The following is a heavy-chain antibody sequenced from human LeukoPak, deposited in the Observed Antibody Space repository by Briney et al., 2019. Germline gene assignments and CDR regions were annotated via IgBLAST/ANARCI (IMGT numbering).Heavy chain of an antibody. CDR2: INHSGST. J-gene: IGHJ4*02. V-gene: IGHV4-34*01. D-gene: IGHD3-22*01. CDR3: ARHDRYFYDGSGHITLSFFDY. Sequence: SETLSLTCAVYGGSFSGYYWSRIRQPPGKGLEWIGEINHSGSTNYNPSLKSRVTISVDTSKNQFSLNLNTVAAADTAVYYCARHDRYFYDGSGHITLSFFDYWGQGTLVTVSS. CDR1: GGSFSGYY.